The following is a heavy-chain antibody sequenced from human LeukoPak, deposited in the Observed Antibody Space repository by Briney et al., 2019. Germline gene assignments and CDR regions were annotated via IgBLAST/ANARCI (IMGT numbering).Heavy chain of an antibody. CDR2: ILHDGSNQ. D-gene: IGHD1-1*01. Sequence: PGMSLRLSCAASGFTFSSHAMHWVREAPGKGLEWVAVILHDGSNQYYADSVKGRFTISRDNSKNTLYLQMNSLRPEDTAVYFCATFDTNWSSFDYWGQGTLVTVSS. CDR3: ATFDTNWSSFDY. CDR1: GFTFSSHA. J-gene: IGHJ4*02. V-gene: IGHV3-30-3*01.